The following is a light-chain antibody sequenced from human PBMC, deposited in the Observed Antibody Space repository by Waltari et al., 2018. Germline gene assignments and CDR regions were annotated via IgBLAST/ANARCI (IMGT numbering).Light chain of an antibody. J-gene: IGKJ5*01. CDR2: EAS. CDR3: QHFYSYPSG. V-gene: IGKV1-13*02. Sequence: AIQLTQSPSSLSASVGDRVTMTCRASQAISRSVAWIQQKPGKVTKLLIFEASDCEDAVPSRFSGRGGVKRFTFTISSLQPEDFATYYCQHFYSYPSGFGEGTRLEIK. CDR1: QAISRS.